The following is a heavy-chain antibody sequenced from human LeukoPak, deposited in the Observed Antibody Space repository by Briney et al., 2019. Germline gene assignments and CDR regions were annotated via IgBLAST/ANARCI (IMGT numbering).Heavy chain of an antibody. CDR3: ARHATSSTSGPPYDY. V-gene: IGHV4-39*01. CDR1: GGSINSGDYY. D-gene: IGHD5-24*01. Sequence: SETLSLTCTVSGGSINSGDYYWGWIRQPPGKGLEWIGSIYHSGSMYASLKSRVTISVDTSKNQFSLKMSSVTAADAAVYYCARHATSSTSGPPYDYWGQGTLVTVSS. J-gene: IGHJ4*02. CDR2: IYHSGSM.